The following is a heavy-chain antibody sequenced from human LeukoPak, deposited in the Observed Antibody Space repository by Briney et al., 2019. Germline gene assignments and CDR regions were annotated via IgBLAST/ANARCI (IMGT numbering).Heavy chain of an antibody. Sequence: PGGSLRLSCAASGFTFSSYGMHWVRQAPGKGLEWVANIKQDSSEEHYVDSVRGRFTISRDNAKNSLYLQMNSLRVEDTAVYYRAKGDNGALHFWGRGTMVTVSS. CDR1: GFTFSSYG. CDR3: AKGDNGALHF. CDR2: IKQDSSEE. J-gene: IGHJ3*01. V-gene: IGHV3-7*01. D-gene: IGHD2-8*01.